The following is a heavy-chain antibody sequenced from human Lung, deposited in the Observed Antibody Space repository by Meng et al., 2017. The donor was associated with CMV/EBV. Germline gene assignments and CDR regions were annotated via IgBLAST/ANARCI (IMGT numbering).Heavy chain of an antibody. J-gene: IGHJ4*02. V-gene: IGHV3-48*01. D-gene: IGHD1-26*01. CDR1: GFTFSSYS. CDR3: ARDYVGASGLDY. CDR2: ISSSSRTA. Sequence: XLSXAASGFTFSSYSMNWVRQAPGKGLEWLSYISSSSRTADYADSVKGRLTISRDNVNKSLYLQINSLRAEDTAVYYCARDYVGASGLDYWGQGTLVTVSS.